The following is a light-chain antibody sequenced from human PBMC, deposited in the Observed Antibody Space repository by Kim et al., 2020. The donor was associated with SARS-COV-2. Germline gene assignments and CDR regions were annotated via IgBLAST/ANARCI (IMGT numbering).Light chain of an antibody. J-gene: IGKJ4*01. V-gene: IGKV3-20*01. CDR1: QSVSSNY. CDR2: GAS. CDR3: QQYDSSPLT. Sequence: EIVLTQSPGTLSLSPGERATLSCRASQSVSSNYLAWYQQKPGQAPRLIIYGASSRATGIPDRFSGSGSGTDFTLTISRLEPEDFAVYYCQQYDSSPLTFGGGTKVDIK.